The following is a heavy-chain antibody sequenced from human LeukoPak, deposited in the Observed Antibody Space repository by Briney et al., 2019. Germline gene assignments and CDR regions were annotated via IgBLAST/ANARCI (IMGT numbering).Heavy chain of an antibody. D-gene: IGHD3-22*01. CDR1: GFTFSSYW. J-gene: IGHJ4*02. Sequence: HTGGSLRLSCVASGFTFSSYWMSWVRQAPGKGLEWVANIKQDGSEKYYVDSVKGRFTISRDNAKNSLYVQMNSLRAEDTAVYHCASSGYDSKDYWGQGTLVTVSS. V-gene: IGHV3-7*01. CDR3: ASSGYDSKDY. CDR2: IKQDGSEK.